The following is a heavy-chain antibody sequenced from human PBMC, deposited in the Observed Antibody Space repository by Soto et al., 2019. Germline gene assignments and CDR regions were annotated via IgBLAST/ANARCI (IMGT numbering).Heavy chain of an antibody. Sequence: ASVKVSCKASGGTFSSYAISWVRQAPGQGLEWMGGIIPIFGTANYAQKFQGRVTITADESTSTAYMELSSLRSEDTAVYYCARDLTEQWLVDYYYYYGMDVWGQGTTVTVSS. V-gene: IGHV1-69*13. D-gene: IGHD6-19*01. CDR2: IIPIFGTA. J-gene: IGHJ6*02. CDR1: GGTFSSYA. CDR3: ARDLTEQWLVDYYYYYGMDV.